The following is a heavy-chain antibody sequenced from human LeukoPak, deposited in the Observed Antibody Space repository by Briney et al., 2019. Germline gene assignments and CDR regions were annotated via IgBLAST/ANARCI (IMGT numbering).Heavy chain of an antibody. CDR3: ARVRYSSSRYYYYYMDV. CDR2: INHSGST. Sequence: SGTLSLTCAVYGGSFSGYYWSWIRQPPGKGLEWIGEINHSGSTNYNPSLKSRVTISVDTSKNQFSLKLSSVTAADTAVYYCARVRYSSSRYYYYYMDVWGKGTTVTVSS. CDR1: GGSFSGYY. V-gene: IGHV4-34*01. J-gene: IGHJ6*03. D-gene: IGHD6-13*01.